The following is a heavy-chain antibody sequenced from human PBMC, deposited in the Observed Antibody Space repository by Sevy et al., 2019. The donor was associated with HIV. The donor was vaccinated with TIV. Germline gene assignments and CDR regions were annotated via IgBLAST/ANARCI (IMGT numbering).Heavy chain of an antibody. J-gene: IGHJ4*02. CDR3: ARDSSLLLWFGELSFDY. V-gene: IGHV1-2*02. Sequence: ASVKVSCKASGYTFIDHYIHWVRQAPGQGLEWMGWINPNSGGTNYAQKFQGRVTMTRDTSISTAYMELSRLRSDDTAVYYCARDSSLLLWFGELSFDYWGQGTLVTVSS. CDR1: GYTFIDHY. D-gene: IGHD3-10*01. CDR2: INPNSGGT.